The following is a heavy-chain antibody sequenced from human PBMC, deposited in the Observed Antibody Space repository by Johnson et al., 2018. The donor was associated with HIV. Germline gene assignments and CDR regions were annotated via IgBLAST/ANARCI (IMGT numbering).Heavy chain of an antibody. CDR1: GFTFSNYP. D-gene: IGHD3-22*01. J-gene: IGHJ3*02. Sequence: QMQLVESGGGVVQPGRSLRLSCAASGFTFSNYPMHWVRQAPGKGLEWVAIISYDVGSKYYADSVKGRFTVSRDNSKNTLYLQMGSLRAEDMAVYYCASPILFDSSGATDAFDIWGRGTMVTVSS. CDR3: ASPILFDSSGATDAFDI. CDR2: ISYDVGSK. V-gene: IGHV3-30*14.